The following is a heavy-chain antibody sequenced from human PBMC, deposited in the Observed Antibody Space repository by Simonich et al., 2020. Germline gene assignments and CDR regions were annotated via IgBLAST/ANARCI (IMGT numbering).Heavy chain of an antibody. D-gene: IGHD2-21*01. Sequence: QVQLVQSGAEVKKPGASVKVSCKASGYTFTGYSIHWVRQATGQGLEWIVWIKPTSGGTNYAQKFQGGVTMTRDTAISTAYMELSRLRSDDTAVYYCARNGLVGILKAFDIWGQGTMVTVSS. CDR3: ARNGLVGILKAFDI. CDR1: GYTFTGYS. J-gene: IGHJ3*02. V-gene: IGHV1-2*02. CDR2: IKPTSGGT.